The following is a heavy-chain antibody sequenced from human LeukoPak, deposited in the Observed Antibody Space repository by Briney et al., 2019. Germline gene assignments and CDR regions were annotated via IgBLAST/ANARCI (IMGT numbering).Heavy chain of an antibody. V-gene: IGHV5-51*01. D-gene: IGHD3-10*01. Sequence: GESLKISCKGSGYSFSIYSIGWVRQMPGKGLEWMGIIYPGDPDTRYSPSFQGQVTISADKSISTAYLQWSSLKASDTAMYYCARYDTMVRGLSPDYWGQGTLVTVSS. CDR3: ARYDTMVRGLSPDY. CDR1: GYSFSIYS. J-gene: IGHJ4*02. CDR2: IYPGDPDT.